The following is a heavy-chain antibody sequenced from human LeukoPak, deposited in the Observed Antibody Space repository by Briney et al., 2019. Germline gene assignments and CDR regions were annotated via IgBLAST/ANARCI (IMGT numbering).Heavy chain of an antibody. V-gene: IGHV3-23*01. J-gene: IGHJ4*02. D-gene: IGHD2-15*01. CDR2: ISVSGNT. CDR3: AKAPVTTCSGAYCYPFDY. CDR1: GFTLSSYA. Sequence: GGSLRLSCAASGFTLSSYAMSWVRQGPGKGLEWVSAISVSGNTYHADSVKGRFTISRDSSKNTLYLQMNGLRAEDAAVYYCAKAPVTTCSGAYCYPFDYWGQGTLVTVSS.